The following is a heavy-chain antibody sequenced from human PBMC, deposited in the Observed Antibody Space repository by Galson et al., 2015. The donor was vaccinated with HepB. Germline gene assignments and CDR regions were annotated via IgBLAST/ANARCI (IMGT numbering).Heavy chain of an antibody. V-gene: IGHV3-23*01. CDR2: ISGSGGST. J-gene: IGHJ4*02. Sequence: SLRPSCAASGFTFSNYAMSWVRQAPGKGLEWVSGISGSGGSTYHAYSVKGRFTISRDNSKNTLYLQMNSLRPEDAAVYYCAKDLRPGGDWGQGTLVTVSS. CDR1: GFTFSNYA. CDR3: AKDLRPGGD. D-gene: IGHD3-16*01.